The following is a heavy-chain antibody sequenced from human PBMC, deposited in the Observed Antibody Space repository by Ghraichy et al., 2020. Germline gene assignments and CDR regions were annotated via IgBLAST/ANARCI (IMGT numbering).Heavy chain of an antibody. V-gene: IGHV3-30*18. CDR3: GKEMQWLVGIYYFDY. Sequence: GESLNISCAASGFTFSSYGMHWVRQAPGKGLEWVAVISYDGSNKYYADSVKGRFTISRDNSKNTLYLQMNSLRAEDTAVYYCGKEMQWLVGIYYFDYWGQGTLVTVSS. J-gene: IGHJ4*02. D-gene: IGHD6-19*01. CDR1: GFTFSSYG. CDR2: ISYDGSNK.